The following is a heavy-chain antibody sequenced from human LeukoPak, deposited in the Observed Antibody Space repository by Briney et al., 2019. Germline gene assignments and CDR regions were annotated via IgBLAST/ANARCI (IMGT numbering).Heavy chain of an antibody. D-gene: IGHD3-9*01. CDR1: GFTLSNYG. CDR3: AKDRSGDDILTGPSGY. CDR2: ISYDGSNK. Sequence: GGSLRLSCAASGFTLSNYGIHWVRQAPGKGLEWVAVISYDGSNKYYADSVKGRFTISRDNSKNTLYLQMNSLRAEDTAVYYCAKDRSGDDILTGPSGYWGQGTLVTASS. J-gene: IGHJ4*02. V-gene: IGHV3-30*18.